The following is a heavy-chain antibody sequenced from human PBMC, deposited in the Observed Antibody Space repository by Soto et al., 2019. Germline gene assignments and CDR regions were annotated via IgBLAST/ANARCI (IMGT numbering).Heavy chain of an antibody. J-gene: IGHJ4*02. CDR1: GFTFSSYA. D-gene: IGHD6-6*01. V-gene: IGHV3-23*01. Sequence: GGSLRLSCAASGFTFSSYAMSWVRQAPGKGLEWVSGISGSGGSTYYADSVKGRFTISRDNSKNTLYLQMNSLRAEDTAVYYCARDYPSSSLYYFDYWGQGTLVTVSS. CDR3: ARDYPSSSLYYFDY. CDR2: ISGSGGST.